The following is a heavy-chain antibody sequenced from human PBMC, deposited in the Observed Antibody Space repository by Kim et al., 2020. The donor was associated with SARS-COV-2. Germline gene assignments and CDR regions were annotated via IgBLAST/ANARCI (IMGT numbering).Heavy chain of an antibody. CDR1: GFTFDDYA. CDR3: AKDRGFVGATSYFDY. J-gene: IGHJ4*03. D-gene: IGHD1-26*01. Sequence: GGSLRLSCAASGFTFDDYAMHWVRQAPGKGLEWVSGISWNSGSIGYADSVKGRFTISRDNAKNSLYLQMNSLRAEDTALYYCAKDRGFVGATSYFDYWG. CDR2: ISWNSGSI. V-gene: IGHV3-9*01.